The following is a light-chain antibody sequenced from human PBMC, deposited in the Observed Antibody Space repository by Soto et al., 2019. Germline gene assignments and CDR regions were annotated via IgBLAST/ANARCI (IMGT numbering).Light chain of an antibody. CDR3: QQSYSTPWT. J-gene: IGKJ1*01. CDR1: QSISGY. CDR2: GTS. V-gene: IGKV1-39*01. Sequence: DIQMTQSPSSLSGSAGDRVTIDCRASQSISGYLNWYQQKPGKAPKVLMYGTSILQTGVSSRFSGSGSGTDFTLTINSLQPEDFATYYCQQSYSTPWTFGQGTKVEIK.